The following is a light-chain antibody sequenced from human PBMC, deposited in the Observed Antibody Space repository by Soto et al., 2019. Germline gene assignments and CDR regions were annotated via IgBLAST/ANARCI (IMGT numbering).Light chain of an antibody. J-gene: IGKJ1*01. CDR2: LGS. V-gene: IGKV2-28*01. CDR3: MQALQSRT. CDR1: QSLLYXXXYNY. Sequence: DIVMTQSPLSLPVTPGEPASISCRSSQSLLYXXXYNYLDWYLQKPGQSPQLLIYLGSNRXSGVPDRXXXXXXXXXXTLKISRVEAEDVGVYYCMQALQSRTFGQGTKVEIK.